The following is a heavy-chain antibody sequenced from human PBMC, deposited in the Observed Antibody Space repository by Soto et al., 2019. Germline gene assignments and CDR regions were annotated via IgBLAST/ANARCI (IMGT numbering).Heavy chain of an antibody. D-gene: IGHD6-13*01. CDR3: ATRVPSSWSWAFDY. V-gene: IGHV1-24*01. CDR2: FDPEDGET. CDR1: GYTLTELS. Sequence: ASVKVSCKVSGYTLTELSMHWVRQAPGKGLEWMGGFDPEDGETIYAQNFQVRVTMTEDTSTDTAYMDLSSLRSEDTAVYYCATRVPSSWSWAFDYWGQGTLVTVSS. J-gene: IGHJ4*02.